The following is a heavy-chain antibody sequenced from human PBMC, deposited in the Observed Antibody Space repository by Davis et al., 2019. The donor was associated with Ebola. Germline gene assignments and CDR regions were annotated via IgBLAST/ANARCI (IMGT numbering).Heavy chain of an antibody. CDR1: GYSFTSYW. V-gene: IGHV5-51*01. CDR2: IYPGDSDT. Sequence: TVSCKGSGYSFTSYWIGLVRQMPGKGLECMGIIYPGDSDTRYTPSFQGQVTISADKSISTAYLQWSSLKASDTAMYYCARLPSGGRNQRIDYWGQGTLVTVSS. D-gene: IGHD3-10*01. CDR3: ARLPSGGRNQRIDY. J-gene: IGHJ4*02.